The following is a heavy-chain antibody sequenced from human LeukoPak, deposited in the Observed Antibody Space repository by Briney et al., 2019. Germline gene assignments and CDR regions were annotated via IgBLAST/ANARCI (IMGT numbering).Heavy chain of an antibody. CDR1: GFTFSSYW. CDR2: IKQDGSEK. Sequence: PGGSLRLSCAASGFTFSSYWMSWVRQAPGKGLEWVANIKQDGSEKYYVDSVKGRFTISRDNAKNSLYLQMNSLRTEDTAVYYCARDPATIMVVTDMNGFDIWGQGTLVTVSS. J-gene: IGHJ3*02. V-gene: IGHV3-7*05. D-gene: IGHD2-21*02. CDR3: ARDPATIMVVTDMNGFDI.